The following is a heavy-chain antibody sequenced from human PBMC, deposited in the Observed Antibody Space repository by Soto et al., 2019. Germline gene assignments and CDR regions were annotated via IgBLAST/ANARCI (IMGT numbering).Heavy chain of an antibody. V-gene: IGHV3-21*01. J-gene: IGHJ4*02. CDR1: GYTFSTYS. D-gene: IGHD6-19*01. CDR3: ARGTNGWYDG. Sequence: VQLVQSGAEVRKPGASVKVSCKASGYTFSTYSMNWVRQAPGKGLEWVSSISSSSTYIYYADSVKGRFTISRDDAKSSLYLQMNSLRAEDTAVYYCARGTNGWYDGWGQGTLVTVSS. CDR2: ISSSSTYI.